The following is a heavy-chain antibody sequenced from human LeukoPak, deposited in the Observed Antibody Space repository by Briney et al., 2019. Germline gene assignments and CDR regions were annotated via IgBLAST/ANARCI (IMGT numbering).Heavy chain of an antibody. CDR3: AKEAAADPPDY. D-gene: IGHD6-13*01. J-gene: IGHJ4*02. CDR2: ISYDGSNK. CDR1: GFTFSSYG. Sequence: GGSLRLSCAASGFTFSSYGMHWVRQAPGKGLEWVAVISYDGSNKYYADSVKGRFTISGDNSKNTLYLQMNSLRAEDTAVYYCAKEAAADPPDYWGQGTLVTVSS. V-gene: IGHV3-30*18.